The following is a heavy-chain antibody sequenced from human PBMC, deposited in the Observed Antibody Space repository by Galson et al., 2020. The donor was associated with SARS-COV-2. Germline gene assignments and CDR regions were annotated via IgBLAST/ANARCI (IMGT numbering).Heavy chain of an antibody. V-gene: IGHV3-9*01. D-gene: IGHD6-13*01. CDR2: IGWNSANI. CDR1: GFTFDDYA. Sequence: QAGGSLRLSCAASGFTFDDYAMHWVRQVPGKGLEWVATIGWNSANIAYADSVKGRFTISRDNARNSLHLHVNSLRPDDTALYYCAKGACGSSCPPDYWGQGSLVTVSS. CDR3: AKGACGSSCPPDY. J-gene: IGHJ4*02.